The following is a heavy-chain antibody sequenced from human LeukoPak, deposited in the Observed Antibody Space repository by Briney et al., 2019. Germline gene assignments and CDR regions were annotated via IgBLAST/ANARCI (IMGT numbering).Heavy chain of an antibody. Sequence: PGGSLRLSCAASGFTFGSFAMSWVRQAPGKGLEWVSAISGSGGSTYYADSVKGRFTISRDDSKNTLYLQMTSLRAEDTAVYYCAKEQVVANPHLITIDYWGQGTLVTVSS. D-gene: IGHD3-22*01. CDR3: AKEQVVANPHLITIDY. CDR2: ISGSGGST. CDR1: GFTFGSFA. V-gene: IGHV3-23*01. J-gene: IGHJ4*02.